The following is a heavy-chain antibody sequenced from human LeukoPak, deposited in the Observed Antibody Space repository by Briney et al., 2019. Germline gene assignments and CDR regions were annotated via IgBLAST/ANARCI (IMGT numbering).Heavy chain of an antibody. CDR3: ARDSGEYYLDC. D-gene: IGHD2-15*01. Sequence: ASVKVSCKASGYTFTNYAMHWVRQAPGQRLEWMGWINAGNGNTEYSRKFQGRVTITRDTSASTAYMELSSLRSEDTAVYYCARDSGEYYLDCWGQGTLVTVSS. J-gene: IGHJ4*02. V-gene: IGHV1-3*01. CDR2: INAGNGNT. CDR1: GYTFTNYA.